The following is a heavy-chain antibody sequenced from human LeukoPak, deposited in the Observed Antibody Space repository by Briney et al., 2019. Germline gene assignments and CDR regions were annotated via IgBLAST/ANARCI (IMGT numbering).Heavy chain of an antibody. CDR2: FDPEDGET. V-gene: IGHV1-24*01. Sequence: GASVKVSCKVSGYTLTELSMHWVRQAPGKGLEWMGGFDPEDGETIYAQKFQGRVTMTRDTSIRTAYMEVSRLRSADTAMYYCARSPHILTGENFDYWGQGTLVTVSS. CDR3: ARSPHILTGENFDY. CDR1: GYTLTELS. J-gene: IGHJ4*02. D-gene: IGHD3-9*01.